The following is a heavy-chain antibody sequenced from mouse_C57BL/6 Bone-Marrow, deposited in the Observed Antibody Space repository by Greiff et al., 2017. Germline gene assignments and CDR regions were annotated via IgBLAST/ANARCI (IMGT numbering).Heavy chain of an antibody. J-gene: IGHJ2*01. Sequence: EVQLQESGGDLVKPGGSLKLSCAASGFTFSSYGMSWVRQTPDKRLEWVATISSGGSYTYYPDSVKGRFTISRANAKNTLYLQMSSLKSEDTAMYYCARTRQLRLRDYWGQGTTLTVSS. CDR1: GFTFSSYG. V-gene: IGHV5-6*01. CDR3: ARTRQLRLRDY. D-gene: IGHD3-2*02. CDR2: ISSGGSYT.